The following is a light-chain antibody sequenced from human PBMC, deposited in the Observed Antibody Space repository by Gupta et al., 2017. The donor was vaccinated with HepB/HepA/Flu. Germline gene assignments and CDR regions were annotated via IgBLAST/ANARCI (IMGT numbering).Light chain of an antibody. Sequence: DIQMTQSPASLSGSVGDSVTITCRASQNIMKYLNWYQQKPGKAPKLLIYDASNLETGVPSRFSGSGSGTDFTLTISSLQPEDIATYYCQQYDNLPLTFGEGTKVEIK. CDR3: QQYDNLPLT. J-gene: IGKJ4*01. CDR1: QNIMKY. V-gene: IGKV1-33*01. CDR2: DAS.